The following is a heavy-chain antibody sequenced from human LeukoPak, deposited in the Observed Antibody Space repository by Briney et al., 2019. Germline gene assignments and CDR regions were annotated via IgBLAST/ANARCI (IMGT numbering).Heavy chain of an antibody. CDR2: IKQDGSET. D-gene: IGHD3-22*01. Sequence: GGSLRLSCAASGFTSSTYWMSWVRQAPGKGLEWVASIKQDGSETYYVDSVKGRFTLSRDNAKNSLYLQLNSLRADDTAVYYCARDRDSRWDFDLWGRGTLVTVSS. CDR3: ARDRDSRWDFDL. V-gene: IGHV3-7*01. CDR1: GFTSSTYW. J-gene: IGHJ2*01.